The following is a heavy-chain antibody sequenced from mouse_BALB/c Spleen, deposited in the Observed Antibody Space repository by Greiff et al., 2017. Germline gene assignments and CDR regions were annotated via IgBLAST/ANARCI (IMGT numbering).Heavy chain of an antibody. J-gene: IGHJ2*01. CDR1: GFTFSSYT. Sequence: EVKLMESGGGLVKPGGSLKLSCAASGFTFSSYTMSWVRQTPEKRLEWVATISSGGSYTYYPDSVKGRFTISRDNAKNTLYLQMSSLKSEDTAMYYCTRGYYYGSSHYFDYWGQGTTLTVSS. D-gene: IGHD1-1*01. V-gene: IGHV5-6-4*01. CDR3: TRGYYYGSSHYFDY. CDR2: ISSGGSYT.